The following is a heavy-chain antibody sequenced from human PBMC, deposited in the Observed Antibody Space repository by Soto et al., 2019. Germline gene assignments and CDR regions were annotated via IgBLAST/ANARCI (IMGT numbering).Heavy chain of an antibody. V-gene: IGHV4-34*01. Sequence: PSETLCFTCVFYVGYFSVYYWSWIRQPPGSGLELIGEINHSGSTNYNPSLKSRVTISVDTSKNQFSLKLSSVTAADTAVYYCARGANSYYDFWSGYYGSWFDPWGQGTMVTVSS. D-gene: IGHD3-3*01. J-gene: IGHJ5*02. CDR1: VGYFSVYY. CDR3: ARGANSYYDFWSGYYGSWFDP. CDR2: INHSGST.